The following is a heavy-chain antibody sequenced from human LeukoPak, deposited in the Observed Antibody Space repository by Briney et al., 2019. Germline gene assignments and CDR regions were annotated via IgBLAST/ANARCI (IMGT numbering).Heavy chain of an antibody. D-gene: IGHD6-13*01. CDR3: ARGGSSSWTYYFDS. CDR1: GYTFTGYY. V-gene: IGHV1-2*02. J-gene: IGHJ4*02. CDR2: VHPNSGGT. Sequence: GASVKVSCKASGYTFTGYYMHWVRQAPGQGLEWMGWVHPNSGGTNYAQKFQGRVTMTRDTSINTAYMELSRLGSDDTAVYYCARGGSSSWTYYFDSWGQGTLLTVSS.